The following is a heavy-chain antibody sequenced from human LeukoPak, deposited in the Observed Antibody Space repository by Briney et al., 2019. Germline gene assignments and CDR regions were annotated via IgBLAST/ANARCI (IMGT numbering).Heavy chain of an antibody. J-gene: IGHJ4*02. CDR3: AIRFGRLEAGGTPFDS. Sequence: SETLSLTCTVSGGSISSSSYYWDWIRQPPGKGLEWIGSISYSGSTYYNPSLKGRVTISVDTSKNHFSLKLTSVTAADTALYYCAIRFGRLEAGGTPFDSWGQGTLVTVSS. D-gene: IGHD6-13*01. CDR2: ISYSGST. V-gene: IGHV4-39*02. CDR1: GGSISSSSYY.